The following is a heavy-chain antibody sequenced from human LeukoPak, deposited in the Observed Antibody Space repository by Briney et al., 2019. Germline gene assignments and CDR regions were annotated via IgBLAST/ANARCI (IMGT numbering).Heavy chain of an antibody. J-gene: IGHJ6*03. V-gene: IGHV1-2*02. CDR3: ARAGDGWEVLNYYYMDV. CDR1: GYTFIDYY. Sequence: GASVKVSCKASGYTFIDYYIHWVRQAPGQGLEWMGWINPKSGATNYAQKFQGRVTMTRDTSISTAYMELRSLRSDDTAVYYCARAGDGWEVLNYYYMDVWGKGTTVTVSS. CDR2: INPKSGAT. D-gene: IGHD1-26*01.